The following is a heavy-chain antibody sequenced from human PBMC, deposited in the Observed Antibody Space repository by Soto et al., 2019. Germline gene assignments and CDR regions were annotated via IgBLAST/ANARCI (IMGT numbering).Heavy chain of an antibody. D-gene: IGHD5-12*01. V-gene: IGHV1-69*13. CDR3: ARKYVEMATTRYYYGMDV. CDR2: IIPIFGTA. CDR1: GGTFSSYA. Sequence: ASVKVSCKASGGTFSSYAISWVRQAPGQGLEWMGGIIPIFGTANYAQKFQGRVTITADESTSTAYMELSSLRSEDTAVYYCARKYVEMATTRYYYGMDVWGQGTTVTVSS. J-gene: IGHJ6*02.